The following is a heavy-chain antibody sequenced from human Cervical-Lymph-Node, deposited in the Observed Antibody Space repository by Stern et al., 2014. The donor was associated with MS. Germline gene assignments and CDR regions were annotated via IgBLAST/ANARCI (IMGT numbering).Heavy chain of an antibody. J-gene: IGHJ4*02. CDR3: ARLSTAVDF. CDR1: GGSISSRY. Sequence: QVQLQESGPGLVKPSETLSLTCAVSGGSISSRYWGWIRQPPGKGLEWIGLISHSGDTKYNPSLKSRVTISLATSKNQFPLKVTPVTAADTAVYYCARLSTAVDFWGQGTLVTVSS. V-gene: IGHV4-59*08. CDR2: ISHSGDT.